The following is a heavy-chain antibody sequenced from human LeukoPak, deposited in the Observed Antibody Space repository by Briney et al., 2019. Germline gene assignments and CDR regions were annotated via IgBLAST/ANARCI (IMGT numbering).Heavy chain of an antibody. J-gene: IGHJ2*01. CDR1: GGSISSYY. CDR2: IYTNGGT. CDR3: ARVRTRGYKVVHWDFDV. Sequence: SETLSLTCSVSGGSISSYYWSWIREPAGTGLEWIGRIYTNGGTSYNPSLKSRVTMSVDTSKNQISLKVRSVSAADTAVYYCARVRTRGYKVVHWDFDVWGRGTLVTVSS. V-gene: IGHV4-4*07. D-gene: IGHD5-18*01.